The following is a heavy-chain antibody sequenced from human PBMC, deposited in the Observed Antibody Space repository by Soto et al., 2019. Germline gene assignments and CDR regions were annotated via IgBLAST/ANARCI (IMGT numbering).Heavy chain of an antibody. CDR2: IIPIFGTA. CDR3: ARGIVVVPAASGGYYYYGMDV. D-gene: IGHD2-2*01. CDR1: GGTFSSYA. Sequence: GASVKVCCKASGGTFSSYAISWVRQAPGQGLEWMGGIIPIFGTANYAQKFQGRVTITADKSTSTAYMELSSLRSEDTAVYYCARGIVVVPAASGGYYYYGMDVWGQGTTVTVSS. J-gene: IGHJ6*02. V-gene: IGHV1-69*06.